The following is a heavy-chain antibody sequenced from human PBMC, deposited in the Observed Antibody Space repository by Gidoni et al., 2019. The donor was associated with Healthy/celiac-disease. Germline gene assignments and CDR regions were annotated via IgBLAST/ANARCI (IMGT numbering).Heavy chain of an antibody. CDR3: ATETLTIFGRSGMDV. D-gene: IGHD3-3*01. CDR1: GYTFTGYY. V-gene: IGHV1-2*04. Sequence: QVQLVQSGAEVKKPGASVKVSCKASGYTFTGYYMHWVRQAPGQGLEWMGWINPNSGGTNYAQKFQGWVTMTRDTSISTAYMELSRLRSDDTAVYYCATETLTIFGRSGMDVWGQGTTVTVSS. CDR2: INPNSGGT. J-gene: IGHJ6*02.